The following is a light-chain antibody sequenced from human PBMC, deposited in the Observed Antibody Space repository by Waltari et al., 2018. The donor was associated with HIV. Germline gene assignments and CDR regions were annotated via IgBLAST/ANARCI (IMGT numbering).Light chain of an antibody. CDR3: ASFTSNTWL. V-gene: IGLV2-14*01. J-gene: IGLJ3*02. Sequence: QSALTQPASVSASHGQPITITCAGNNGDLGDDKYVSWYHHVPGHAPQLVIYEGTNRPLGVSDRFSASKSGDTASLTISYLLNEDEGDYYCASFTSNTWLFGGGTKVTVL. CDR1: NGDLGDDKY. CDR2: EGT.